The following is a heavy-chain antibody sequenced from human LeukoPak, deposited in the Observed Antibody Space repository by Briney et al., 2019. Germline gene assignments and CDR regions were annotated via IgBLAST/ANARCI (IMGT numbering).Heavy chain of an antibody. CDR1: GFTFSTYW. CDR3: ARDSSGNLDY. D-gene: IGHD1-26*01. V-gene: IGHV3-7*01. Sequence: GGSLRLSCAASGFTFSTYWMAWVRQAPGKGPEWVANIKRDESEKCYVESVKGRFTISRDNAKNSLFLQMNSLTAEDTSIYYCARDSSGNLDYWGQGALVTVSS. J-gene: IGHJ4*02. CDR2: IKRDESEK.